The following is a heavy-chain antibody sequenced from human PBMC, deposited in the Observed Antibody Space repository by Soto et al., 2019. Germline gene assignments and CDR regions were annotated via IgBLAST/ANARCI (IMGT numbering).Heavy chain of an antibody. V-gene: IGHV4-39*02. J-gene: IGHJ4*02. CDR3: AREGGYVDY. D-gene: IGHD1-1*01. CDR1: GGPIRSSSHY. Sequence: SETLSLTCTVSGGPIRSSSHYWGWIRQSPGTGLEWVGSIDESGDSYYNPSLKSRVTIFVDTSKNQFSLKLISVTGADSAIYYCAREGGYVDYWGQGTLVTVS. CDR2: IDESGDS.